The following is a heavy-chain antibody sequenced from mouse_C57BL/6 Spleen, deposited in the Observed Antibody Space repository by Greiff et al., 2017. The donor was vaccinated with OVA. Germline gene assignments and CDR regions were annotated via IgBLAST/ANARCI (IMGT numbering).Heavy chain of an antibody. CDR2: IYPRSGNT. J-gene: IGHJ2*01. V-gene: IGHV1-81*01. D-gene: IGHD3-2*02. CDR3: ARLETAQDPYYFDY. Sequence: VMLVESGAELARPGASVKLSCKASGYTFTSYGISWVKQRTGQGLEWIGEIYPRSGNTYYNEKFKGKATLTADKSSSTAYMELRSLTSEDSAVYFCARLETAQDPYYFDYWGQGTTLTVSS. CDR1: GYTFTSYG.